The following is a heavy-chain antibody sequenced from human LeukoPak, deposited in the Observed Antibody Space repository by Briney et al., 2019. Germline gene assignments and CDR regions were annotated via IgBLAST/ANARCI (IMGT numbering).Heavy chain of an antibody. D-gene: IGHD6-19*01. J-gene: IGHJ5*02. CDR1: GFTFSSYA. Sequence: GGSLRLSCAASGFTFSSYAMSWVRQAPGKGLEWVSAISGSGGSTYYADSVKGRFTISRDNFKNTLYLQMNSLRAEDTAVYYCAKGPDSSGWYGWFDPWGQGTLVTVSS. CDR3: AKGPDSSGWYGWFDP. V-gene: IGHV3-23*01. CDR2: ISGSGGST.